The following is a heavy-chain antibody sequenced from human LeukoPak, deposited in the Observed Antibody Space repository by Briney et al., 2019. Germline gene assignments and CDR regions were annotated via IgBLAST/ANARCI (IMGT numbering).Heavy chain of an antibody. J-gene: IGHJ1*01. CDR2: INSGSNNI. V-gene: IGHV3-48*04. CDR3: VRGPNSSSWYGSEYFQH. CDR1: GFTFSLYA. D-gene: IGHD6-13*01. Sequence: GGSQRLSCAASGFTFSLYAMNWVRQAPGKGLEWVSYINSGSNNIYYAGSVKGRFTISRDDAKNSLYLQMNSLRAEDTAVYYCVRGPNSSSWYGSEYFQHWGQGTLVTVSS.